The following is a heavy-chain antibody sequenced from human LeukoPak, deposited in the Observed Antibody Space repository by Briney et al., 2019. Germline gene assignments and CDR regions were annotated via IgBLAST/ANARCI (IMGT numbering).Heavy chain of an antibody. J-gene: IGHJ3*01. V-gene: IGHV4-59*01. D-gene: IGHD2-15*01. Sequence: PSETLSLICIVAGASINAYYWNGVRQSQGKGLEWIASMYYSGRTNSNPALKIRVSISLGPSNSHFSLRLTSVTAADTAIYYCAPQVVGASNSFDVWGQGTFVAVSS. CDR1: GASINAYY. CDR3: APQVVGASNSFDV. CDR2: MYYSGRT.